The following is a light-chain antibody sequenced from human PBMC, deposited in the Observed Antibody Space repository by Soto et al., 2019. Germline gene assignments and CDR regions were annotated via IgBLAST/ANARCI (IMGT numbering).Light chain of an antibody. V-gene: IGLV2-14*01. Sequence: SVLTQPASVCGSPGQSITISCTGTRSDVGGYNYVSWYQQHPGKAPKLIIFEVSNRPSGVSNRFSGSKSGNTASLTISGLQGDDEADYHCSSYTSSTTQVFGTGTKVTVL. CDR1: RSDVGGYNY. CDR3: SSYTSSTTQV. CDR2: EVS. J-gene: IGLJ1*01.